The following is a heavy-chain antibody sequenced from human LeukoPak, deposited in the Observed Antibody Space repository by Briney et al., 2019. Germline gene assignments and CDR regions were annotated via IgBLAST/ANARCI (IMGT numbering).Heavy chain of an antibody. V-gene: IGHV1-2*02. CDR2: ISAYNGNT. D-gene: IGHD1-20*01. CDR3: AKAYNWIDWFDP. CDR1: GYTLTELS. Sequence: ASVKVSCKVSGYTLTELSMHWVRQAPGQGLEWMGWISAYNGNTNYAQKFQGRVTMTRDTSISTAYMELSRLRSDDTAVYYCAKAYNWIDWFDPWGQGTLVTVSS. J-gene: IGHJ5*02.